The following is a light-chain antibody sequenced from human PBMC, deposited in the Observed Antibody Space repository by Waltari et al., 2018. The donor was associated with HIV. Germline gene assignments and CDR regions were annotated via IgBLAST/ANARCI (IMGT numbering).Light chain of an antibody. Sequence: QSALTQPASVSGSPGQSITISCTGTNNDVGTYKYVSWYQQHPGKAPKLMIYDVTDRPSGVCDRFSGSKSGNTASLTISGLQAEDEADYYCSSYTSSISLVFGGGTKVTVL. CDR1: NNDVGTYKY. J-gene: IGLJ3*02. CDR3: SSYTSSISLV. CDR2: DVT. V-gene: IGLV2-14*03.